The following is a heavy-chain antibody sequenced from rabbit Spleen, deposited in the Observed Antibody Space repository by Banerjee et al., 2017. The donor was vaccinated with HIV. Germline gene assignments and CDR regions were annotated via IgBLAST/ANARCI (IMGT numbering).Heavy chain of an antibody. CDR1: GFTISNNY. D-gene: IGHD4-1*01. CDR3: ARDRGSGWGDAIDP. J-gene: IGHJ2*01. CDR2: IDPIFGTT. V-gene: IGHV1S7*01. Sequence: QLVESGGDLVKPEGSLKLSCKASGFTISNNYWMNWVRQAPGKGLEWIGYIDPIFGTTSYASWVNGRFTISSDNAQNTIYLQMNTLTAADTATYFCARDRGSGWGDAIDPWGPGTLVTVS.